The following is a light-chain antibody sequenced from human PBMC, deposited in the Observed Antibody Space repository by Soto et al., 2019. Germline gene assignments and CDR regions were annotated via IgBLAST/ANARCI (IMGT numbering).Light chain of an antibody. V-gene: IGKV3D-15*03. J-gene: IGKJ1*01. CDR1: QSSKNY. CDR3: QEYNAWPAET. Sequence: TQSPAFLSASSGEEITLSCRASQSSKNYLACYQHKPGQAPRLLFYVASIRATGIPARFSAGGPRTEFTLVISNLQSEDAADYYCQEYNAWPAETFGQGTKVEIK. CDR2: VAS.